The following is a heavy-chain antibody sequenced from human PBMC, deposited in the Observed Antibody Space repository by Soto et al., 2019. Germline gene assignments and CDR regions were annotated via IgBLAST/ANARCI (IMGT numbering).Heavy chain of an antibody. J-gene: IGHJ4*02. CDR2: ISGSGGST. V-gene: IGHV3-23*01. CDR3: AKSQWGWNQYFDY. D-gene: IGHD1-1*01. Sequence: EVQPLESGGGLVQPGGSLRLSCAASGFTFSSYAMSWVRQAPGKGLEWVSAISGSGGSTYYADSVKGRFTISRDNSKNTLYLQMNSLRAEDTAVYYCAKSQWGWNQYFDYWGQGTLVTVSS. CDR1: GFTFSSYA.